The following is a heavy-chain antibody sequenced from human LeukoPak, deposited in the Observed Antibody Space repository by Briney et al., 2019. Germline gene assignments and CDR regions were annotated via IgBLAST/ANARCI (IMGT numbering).Heavy chain of an antibody. D-gene: IGHD6-19*01. Sequence: SETLSLTCAVSGGSISSTHWWNWVRQPPGKGLEWIGEIFHSGTTNYNPSLKSRVTISLDKSKNQFTLKLKSVTAADTVVYYCARDQCLLRGGDHDAFDIWGQGTMVTVSS. J-gene: IGHJ3*02. V-gene: IGHV4-4*02. CDR1: GGSISSTHW. CDR3: ARDQCLLRGGDHDAFDI. CDR2: IFHSGTT.